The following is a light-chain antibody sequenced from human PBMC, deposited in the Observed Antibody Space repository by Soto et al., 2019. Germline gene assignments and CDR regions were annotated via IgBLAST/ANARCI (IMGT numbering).Light chain of an antibody. Sequence: DIQITKSPFTLSASVGDRVTTTCRASQSISSWLAWYQQKPGKAHKLLIYKASSLESGVQSRFSGSGSGTEFTLTIRSLQPDDFATYYCKQYNSYSWTFGQGTKVDI. V-gene: IGKV1-5*03. CDR3: KQYNSYSWT. J-gene: IGKJ1*01. CDR2: KAS. CDR1: QSISSW.